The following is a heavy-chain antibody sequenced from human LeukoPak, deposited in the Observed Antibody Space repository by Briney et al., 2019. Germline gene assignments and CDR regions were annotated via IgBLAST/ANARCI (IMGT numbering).Heavy chain of an antibody. Sequence: ASVKVSCKAAGYTFTSYYMHWVRQAPGQGLEWMGIINPSGGATSYAQKFQGRVTMTSDTSTSTVYMELSSLRSEDTAGYYCARDPQSENWFDPWGQGTRVTVSS. J-gene: IGHJ5*02. D-gene: IGHD3-3*01. CDR2: INPSGGAT. CDR3: ARDPQSENWFDP. V-gene: IGHV1-46*01. CDR1: GYTFTSYY.